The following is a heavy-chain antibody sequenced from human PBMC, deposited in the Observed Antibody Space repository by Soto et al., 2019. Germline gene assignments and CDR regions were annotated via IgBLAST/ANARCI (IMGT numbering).Heavy chain of an antibody. CDR1: GGSFSSYA. D-gene: IGHD2-2*01. CDR3: ARSQGSSTSLEIYYYYYYGMDV. J-gene: IGHJ6*02. CDR2: IVPISETT. Sequence: PAKVTCEASGGSFSSYAISWVRQAPGQGLEWMGGIVPISETTNYAQKFQGRVTITADESKSTAYMELSSLRSEDTAVYYCARSQGSSTSLEIYYYYYYGMDVWGQGTTVTVSS. V-gene: IGHV1-69*01.